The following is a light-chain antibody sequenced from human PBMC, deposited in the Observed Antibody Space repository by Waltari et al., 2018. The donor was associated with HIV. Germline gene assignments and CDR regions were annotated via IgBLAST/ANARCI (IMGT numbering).Light chain of an antibody. CDR2: NTN. CDR1: RSNIGTHE. CDR3: QSSDNTLSGSV. Sequence: QSVLTQPPSVSGAPGQRVTLSCTGTRSNIGTHEVHWYQQLPGTAPRLFIYNTNSRPSGVPDRFAGSKSGTSASLAINGLQAEDEADYYCQSSDNTLSGSVFGGGTKLTVL. J-gene: IGLJ2*01. V-gene: IGLV1-40*01.